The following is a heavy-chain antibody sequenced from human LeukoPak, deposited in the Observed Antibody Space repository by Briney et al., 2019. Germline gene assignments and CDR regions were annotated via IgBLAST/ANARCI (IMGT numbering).Heavy chain of an antibody. CDR1: GFTFSSYG. CDR2: ISYDGSNK. J-gene: IGHJ4*02. D-gene: IGHD5/OR15-5a*01. CDR3: AKDGYIYVCLPHTSYCFAY. V-gene: IGHV3-30*18. Sequence: VRSLRLSCAASGFTFSSYGMHWVRQAPGKGLEWVAVISYDGSNKYYADSVKGRFTISRDNSKNTLYLQMNSLRGEDTAVYYCAKDGYIYVCLPHTSYCFAYWGQGTLVTVSS.